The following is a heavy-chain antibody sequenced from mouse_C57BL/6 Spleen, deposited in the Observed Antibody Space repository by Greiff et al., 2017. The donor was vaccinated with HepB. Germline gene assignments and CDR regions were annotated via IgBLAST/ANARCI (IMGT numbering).Heavy chain of an antibody. J-gene: IGHJ4*01. CDR3: TELGTDAMDY. Sequence: VKLMESGAELVRPGASVTLSCKASGYTFTDYEMHWVKQTPVHGLEWIGAIDPETGGTAYNQKFKGKAILTADKSSSTAYMELRSLTSEDSAVYYCTELGTDAMDYWGQGTSVTVSS. D-gene: IGHD4-1*01. CDR1: GYTFTDYE. V-gene: IGHV1-15*01. CDR2: IDPETGGT.